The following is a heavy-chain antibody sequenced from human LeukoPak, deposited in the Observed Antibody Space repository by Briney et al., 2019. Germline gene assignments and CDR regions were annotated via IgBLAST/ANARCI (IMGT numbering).Heavy chain of an antibody. CDR1: GYTFSSYS. V-gene: IGHV3-21*01. CDR2: ISNRGTYI. D-gene: IGHD6-19*01. Sequence: GGSLRLSCAASGYTFSSYSMNWVRQAPGRGLEWLSSISNRGTYIYYADSVKGRFTISRDNAKNSVYLQMNSLRAEDTALHYCARLQGDDGWYFFDYWGQGTLVTVSS. CDR3: ARLQGDDGWYFFDY. J-gene: IGHJ4*02.